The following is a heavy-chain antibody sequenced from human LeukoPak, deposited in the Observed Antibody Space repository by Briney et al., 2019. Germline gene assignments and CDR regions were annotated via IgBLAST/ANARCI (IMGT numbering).Heavy chain of an antibody. J-gene: IGHJ4*02. V-gene: IGHV3-30-3*01. CDR2: ISSGGDIK. CDR3: ARDYRSGAPDYLDS. Sequence: GGSLRLSCAASGFTFTTYDMHWVRQAPGKGLEWVAVISSGGDIKIYADSVKGRFTISRDNSKNTLFLEMNSLRVDDTAVYYCARDYRSGAPDYLDSWGQGTLVTVSS. CDR1: GFTFTTYD. D-gene: IGHD1-14*01.